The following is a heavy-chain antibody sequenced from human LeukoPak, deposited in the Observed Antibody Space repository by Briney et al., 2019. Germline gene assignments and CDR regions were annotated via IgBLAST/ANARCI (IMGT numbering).Heavy chain of an antibody. Sequence: SETLSLTCAVYGGSFGGYYWSWIRQPPGKGLEWIGEINHSGSTNYNPSLKSRVTISVDTSKNQFSLKLSSVTAADTAVYYCARHFYDILTGYDNWFDPWGQGTLVTVSS. D-gene: IGHD3-9*01. CDR1: GGSFGGYY. CDR2: INHSGST. J-gene: IGHJ5*02. CDR3: ARHFYDILTGYDNWFDP. V-gene: IGHV4-34*01.